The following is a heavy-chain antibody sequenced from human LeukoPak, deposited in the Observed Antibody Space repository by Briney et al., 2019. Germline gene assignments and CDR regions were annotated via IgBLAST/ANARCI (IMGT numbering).Heavy chain of an antibody. Sequence: GGSLRLSCAASGFTFSSYGMHWVRQAPGKGLEWVAVISYDGSNKYYADSVKGRFTISRDNSKNTLYLQMNSLRVEDTAVYYCAKDRGGSLRFDPWGQGTLVTVSS. CDR1: GFTFSSYG. CDR3: AKDRGGSLRFDP. J-gene: IGHJ5*02. CDR2: ISYDGSNK. D-gene: IGHD3-10*01. V-gene: IGHV3-30*18.